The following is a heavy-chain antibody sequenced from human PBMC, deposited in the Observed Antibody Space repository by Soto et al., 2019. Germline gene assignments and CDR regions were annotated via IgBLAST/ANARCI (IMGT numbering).Heavy chain of an antibody. J-gene: IGHJ6*02. V-gene: IGHV3-53*01. CDR2: IYSDGKT. Sequence: QLVESGGGLMQPGESLKLSCAVSGLSVSTIFMNWVRQSPRKGLEWVAVIYSDGKTFYADSVKGRFTISKDNSKNTLSLQMNSLRAEDTAVYYCTRDAPGERPYYFYYYGMDVWGQGTTVTVS. CDR3: TRDAPGERPYYFYYYGMDV. CDR1: GLSVSTIF.